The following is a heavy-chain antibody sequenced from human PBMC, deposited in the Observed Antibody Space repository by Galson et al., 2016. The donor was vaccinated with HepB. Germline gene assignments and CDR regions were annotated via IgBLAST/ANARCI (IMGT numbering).Heavy chain of an antibody. CDR3: ARELYEGIPDY. CDR2: IYPGDSET. Sequence: QSGAEVKKPGESLKISCKASGYSFTSYCIGWVRQMPGKGLEWMGIIYPGDSETRYSPSFQGQVTISADKSISTAYLQWRSLKAPDSATYYCARELYEGIPDYWGQGTLVTVSS. CDR1: GYSFTSYC. D-gene: IGHD2-15*01. J-gene: IGHJ4*02. V-gene: IGHV5-51*01.